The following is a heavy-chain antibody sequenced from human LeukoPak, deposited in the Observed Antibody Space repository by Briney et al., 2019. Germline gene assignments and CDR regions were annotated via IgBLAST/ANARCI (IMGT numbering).Heavy chain of an antibody. V-gene: IGHV4-30-2*01. CDR1: GGSISSGGYS. Sequence: PSETLSLTCAVSGGSISSGGYSWSWIRQPPGKGLEWIGYIYHSGSTYYNPSLKGRVTISVDRSKNQFSLKLSSVTAADTAVYYCASFYYYDSSGDAFDIWGQGTMVTVSS. CDR3: ASFYYYDSSGDAFDI. CDR2: IYHSGST. J-gene: IGHJ3*02. D-gene: IGHD3-22*01.